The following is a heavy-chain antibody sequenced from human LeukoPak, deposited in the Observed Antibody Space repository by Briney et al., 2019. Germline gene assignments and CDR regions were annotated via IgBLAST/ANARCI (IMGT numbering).Heavy chain of an antibody. J-gene: IGHJ6*03. D-gene: IGHD3/OR15-3a*01. CDR1: GYTFTSYD. V-gene: IGHV1-8*01. Sequence: ASVKDSCKASGYTFTSYDINWVRQATGQGLEWMGWMNPNSGNTGYAQKFQGRVTMTKNTSITTAYMELSSLRSEDTAVYYCARALSWTTDSYYYMDVWGKGTTVTVSS. CDR2: MNPNSGNT. CDR3: ARALSWTTDSYYYMDV.